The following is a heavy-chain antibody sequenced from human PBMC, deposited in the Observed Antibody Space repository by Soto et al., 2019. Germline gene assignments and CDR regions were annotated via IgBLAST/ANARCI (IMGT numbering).Heavy chain of an antibody. V-gene: IGHV4-61*08. Sequence: SETLSLTCSVSGGSVTSGGYFWSWTRQPPGKGLEWIGYIHYSGSTHYNPSLKGRVTISVDTSKSQFSLKLSSVTAADTAVYYCASYSMGIVSPFSFDYWGQGTLVTVSS. D-gene: IGHD1-26*01. J-gene: IGHJ4*02. CDR3: ASYSMGIVSPFSFDY. CDR1: GGSVTSGGYF. CDR2: IHYSGST.